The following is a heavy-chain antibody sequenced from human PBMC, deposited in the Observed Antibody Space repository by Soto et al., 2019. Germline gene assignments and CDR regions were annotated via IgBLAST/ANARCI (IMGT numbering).Heavy chain of an antibody. Sequence: QVQLEQYGAEVKKPGSSVKISCKASGGTLSDHGVSWLRQAPGQGLEWVVGTIPVFNTAKYAPKFQGRVTSAADKSANIAYMEVGSLRSEDTAFYYFARGVYGSGNYYTGPSAFDIWGQGTLVIVSS. CDR1: GGTLSDHG. CDR3: ARGVYGSGNYYTGPSAFDI. D-gene: IGHD3-10*01. J-gene: IGHJ3*02. V-gene: IGHV1-69*06. CDR2: TIPVFNTA.